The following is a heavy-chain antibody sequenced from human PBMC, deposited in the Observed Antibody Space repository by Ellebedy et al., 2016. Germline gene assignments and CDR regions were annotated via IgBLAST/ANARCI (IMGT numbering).Heavy chain of an antibody. D-gene: IGHD1-26*01. CDR2: ISGYTGNT. V-gene: IGHV1-18*04. CDR3: ARPIVGATGGGDYYYDGMDV. Sequence: ASVKVSCXASGYTFTNYGISWVRQAPGQGLEWMGWISGYTGNTNYAQKFQGRVTMTTDTSTSTAYMELRSLRSDGAAVYFCARPIVGATGGGDYYYDGMDVWGQGTTVTVSS. CDR1: GYTFTNYG. J-gene: IGHJ6*02.